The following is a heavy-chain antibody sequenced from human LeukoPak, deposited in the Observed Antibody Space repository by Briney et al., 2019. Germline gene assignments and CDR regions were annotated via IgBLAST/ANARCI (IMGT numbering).Heavy chain of an antibody. J-gene: IGHJ3*02. Sequence: PGRSLRLSCAASGFTFDDYAMHWVRQAPGKGLEWVSGISWNSGSIGYADSVKGRFTISRDNAKNSLYLQMNSLRAEDTAVYYCARVPHIGRYLDYAFDIWGQGTMVTVSS. CDR3: ARVPHIGRYLDYAFDI. CDR2: ISWNSGSI. V-gene: IGHV3-9*01. CDR1: GFTFDDYA. D-gene: IGHD1-26*01.